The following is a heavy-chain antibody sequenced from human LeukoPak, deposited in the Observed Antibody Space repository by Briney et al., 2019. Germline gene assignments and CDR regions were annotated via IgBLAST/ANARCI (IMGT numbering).Heavy chain of an antibody. Sequence: ASVKVSCKASGYTFTGYYMHWVRQAPGQGLEWMGRINPNSGGTNYAQKFQGRVTMTRDTSISTAYMELSRLRSGDTAVYYYARADLSYYDSSGYYHWGQGTLVTVSS. D-gene: IGHD3-22*01. V-gene: IGHV1-2*06. J-gene: IGHJ4*02. CDR3: ARADLSYYDSSGYYH. CDR1: GYTFTGYY. CDR2: INPNSGGT.